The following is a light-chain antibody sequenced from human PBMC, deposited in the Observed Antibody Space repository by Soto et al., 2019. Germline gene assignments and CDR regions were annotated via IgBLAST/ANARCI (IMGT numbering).Light chain of an antibody. J-gene: IGLJ2*01. CDR1: SSNIGAGFD. Sequence: QSVLTQPPSVSGAPGQGVTISCTGSSSNIGAGFDVHWYQLLPGTAPKLLIYANNNRPSGVPDRFSGSKSGTSASLAITGLQAEDEADYYCQSYDSSLSRSVFGGGTKVTVL. V-gene: IGLV1-40*01. CDR3: QSYDSSLSRSV. CDR2: ANN.